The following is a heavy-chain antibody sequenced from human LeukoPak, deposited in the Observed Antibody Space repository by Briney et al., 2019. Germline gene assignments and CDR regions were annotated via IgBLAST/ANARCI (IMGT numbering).Heavy chain of an antibody. CDR3: ARELDWPQNYYFDY. CDR2: ISYDGSNK. D-gene: IGHD3-9*01. CDR1: GFTFSSYA. V-gene: IGHV3-30-3*01. Sequence: GGSLRLSCAASGFTFSSYAMHWVRQAPGKGLEWVAVISYDGSNKYYTDSVKGRFTISRDNSKNTLYLQMNSLRAEGTAVYYCARELDWPQNYYFDYWGQGTLVTVSS. J-gene: IGHJ4*02.